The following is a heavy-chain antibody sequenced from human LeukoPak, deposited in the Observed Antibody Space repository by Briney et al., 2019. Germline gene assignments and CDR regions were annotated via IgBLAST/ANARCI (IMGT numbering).Heavy chain of an antibody. D-gene: IGHD6-6*01. Sequence: PGRSLRLSCAASGFAFSSYGMHWVRQAPGKGLEWVAVIWYDGSNKYYADSVKGRFTISRDNSKNTLYLQMNSLRAEDTAVYYCARVVSSFYYYYMDVWGKGTTVTVS. V-gene: IGHV3-33*01. CDR2: IWYDGSNK. CDR3: ARVVSSFYYYYMDV. CDR1: GFAFSSYG. J-gene: IGHJ6*03.